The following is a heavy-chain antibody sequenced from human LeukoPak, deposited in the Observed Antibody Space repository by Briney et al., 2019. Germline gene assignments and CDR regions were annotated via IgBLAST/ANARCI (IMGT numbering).Heavy chain of an antibody. V-gene: IGHV1-69*01. CDR2: IIPIFGTA. D-gene: IGHD2-15*01. Sequence: ASVKVSYKASGGTFSSYAISWVRQAPGQGLEWMGGIIPIFGTANYAQKFQGRVTITADESTSTAYMELSSLRSEDTAVYYCASQYCSGGSCYHRFDYWGQGTLVTVSS. CDR3: ASQYCSGGSCYHRFDY. J-gene: IGHJ4*02. CDR1: GGTFSSYA.